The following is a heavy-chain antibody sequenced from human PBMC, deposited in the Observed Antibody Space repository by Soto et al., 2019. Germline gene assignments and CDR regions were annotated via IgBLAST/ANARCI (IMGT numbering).Heavy chain of an antibody. Sequence: VQLLESGGGLIQPGGSLRLSCAASGFTFSYGIHWLRQAPGKGLEWVAYISYDSSNKFYGDSVKGRFTISRDNSKNTQVLQMNSLRAEDTAVYYCANLVIVYCSGNTCDDYWGQGTLVAVSS. V-gene: IGHV3-30*18. CDR2: ISYDSSNK. CDR3: ANLVIVYCSGNTCDDY. J-gene: IGHJ4*02. D-gene: IGHD2-15*01. CDR1: GFTFSYG.